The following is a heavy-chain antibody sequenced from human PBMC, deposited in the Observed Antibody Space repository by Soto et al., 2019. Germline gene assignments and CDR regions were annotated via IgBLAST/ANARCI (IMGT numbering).Heavy chain of an antibody. V-gene: IGHV2-5*02. Sequence: QITLKESGPPLVKPTQPLTLTCTFSGFSLSTSGVGVGWILQPPGKALEWLSVIYWDDDKRYNPSLKSRLTITKHTSKNLLVLTMTYMDPVDTDTYYCAHTTYGSRPYYERELDYWGQGTLVTVSS. J-gene: IGHJ4*02. CDR1: GFSLSTSGVG. D-gene: IGHD3-10*01. CDR3: AHTTYGSRPYYERELDY. CDR2: IYWDDDK.